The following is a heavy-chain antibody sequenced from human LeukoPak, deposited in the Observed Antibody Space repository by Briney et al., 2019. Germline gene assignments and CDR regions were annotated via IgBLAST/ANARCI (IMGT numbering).Heavy chain of an antibody. CDR3: AKDYDFWSGYYSPTRGYFDY. D-gene: IGHD3-3*01. J-gene: IGHJ4*02. Sequence: GGSLRLSCAASGFTFSSSGMHWVRQAPGKGLEWVAFMRFDGSNKYYADSVKGRFTISRDNSKNTLYLQMNSLRAEDAAVYYCAKDYDFWSGYYSPTRGYFDYWGQGTLVTVSS. CDR2: MRFDGSNK. CDR1: GFTFSSSG. V-gene: IGHV3-30*02.